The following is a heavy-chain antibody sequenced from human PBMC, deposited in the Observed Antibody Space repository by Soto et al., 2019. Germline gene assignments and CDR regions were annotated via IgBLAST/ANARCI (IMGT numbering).Heavy chain of an antibody. Sequence: ASVKVSCKASRYTFTAYDIYWVRQAPGQGLEWMGWIKPDSGGTNYAQKFQGRVTMTRDTSINTAYMELTNLISDDTSVYYCARRSTTGLNEIKFDPWGQGTLVTVSS. V-gene: IGHV1-2*02. CDR3: ARRSTTGLNEIKFDP. CDR1: RYTFTAYD. CDR2: IKPDSGGT. J-gene: IGHJ5*02. D-gene: IGHD1-26*01.